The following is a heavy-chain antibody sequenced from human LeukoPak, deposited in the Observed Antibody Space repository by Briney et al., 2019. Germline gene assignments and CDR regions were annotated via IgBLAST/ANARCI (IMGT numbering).Heavy chain of an antibody. Sequence: SETLSLTCTVYGGSFSGYYWSWLRQPPGKGLEWIGEINQSGTTYYNPSLKSRVTLSVDTSSNQFSLKITSVTAADTAVYYCVRQWGDNLVVVIIHRFDFWGQGMLVTVSS. CDR1: GGSFSGYY. D-gene: IGHD3-22*01. CDR3: VRQWGDNLVVVIIHRFDF. V-gene: IGHV4-34*01. CDR2: INQSGTT. J-gene: IGHJ4*02.